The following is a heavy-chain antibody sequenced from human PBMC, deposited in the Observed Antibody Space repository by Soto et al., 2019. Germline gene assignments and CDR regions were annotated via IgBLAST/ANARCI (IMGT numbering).Heavy chain of an antibody. J-gene: IGHJ3*02. D-gene: IGHD3-9*01. V-gene: IGHV1-69*02. CDR2: IIPILGIA. CDR3: ASYGPIFPNAFDI. Sequence: QVQLVQSGAEVKKPGSSVKVSCKASGGTFSSYTISWVRQAPGQGLEWMGRIIPILGIANYAQKFQGRVTITADKSTSTAYMELSSLRSEDTAVYYCASYGPIFPNAFDIWGQGTMVTVSS. CDR1: GGTFSSYT.